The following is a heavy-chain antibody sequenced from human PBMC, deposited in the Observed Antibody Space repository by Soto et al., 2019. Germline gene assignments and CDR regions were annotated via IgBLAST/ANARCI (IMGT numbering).Heavy chain of an antibody. D-gene: IGHD3-22*01. J-gene: IGHJ4*02. Sequence: GGSLRLSCAASGFTFSNAWMSWVRQAPGKGLEWVGRIKSKTDGGTTDYAAPVKGRFTISRDDSKNTRYLQMNSLKTEDTAVYYCTTDSYYYDSSGYYPFEDYWGQGTLVTVSS. CDR1: GFTFSNAW. CDR2: IKSKTDGGTT. V-gene: IGHV3-15*01. CDR3: TTDSYYYDSSGYYPFEDY.